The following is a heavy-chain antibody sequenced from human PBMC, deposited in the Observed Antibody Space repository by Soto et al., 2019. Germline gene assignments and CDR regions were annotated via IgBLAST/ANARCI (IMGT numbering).Heavy chain of an antibody. J-gene: IGHJ4*02. CDR1: GFTFRTFG. CDR2: IWNDGSKK. CDR3: VTGNQNFFDY. Sequence: QVLLVETGGGVVQPWKSLRLSCAASGFTFRTFGMHWVRQAPGKGLEWVSVIWNDGSKKFYADSVKGRFTISRDNSNNTLYLQMDSLRPEDTAVYYCVTGNQNFFDYWGQGTLVTVSS. V-gene: IGHV3-33*01. D-gene: IGHD1-1*01.